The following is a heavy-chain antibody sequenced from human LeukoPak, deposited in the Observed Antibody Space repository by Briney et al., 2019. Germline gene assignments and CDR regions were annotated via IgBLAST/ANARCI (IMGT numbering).Heavy chain of an antibody. D-gene: IGHD2-15*01. V-gene: IGHV4-38-2*02. CDR2: IYHSGST. Sequence: SETLSLTCTVSGGSISSYYWNWIRQPPGKGLEWIGSIYHSGSTCYNPSLKSRVTISVDTSKNQFSLKLSSVTAADTAVYYCARDLVVVVAATRYFDYWGQGTLVTVSS. J-gene: IGHJ4*02. CDR1: GGSISSYY. CDR3: ARDLVVVVAATRYFDY.